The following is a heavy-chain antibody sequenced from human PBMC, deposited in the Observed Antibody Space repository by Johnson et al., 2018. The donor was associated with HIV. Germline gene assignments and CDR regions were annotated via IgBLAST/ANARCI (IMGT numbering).Heavy chain of an antibody. V-gene: IGHV3-13*01. Sequence: VQLVESGGGLVQPGGSLRLSCAASGFTFRNHDMHWVRQATGKGLEWVSAIGPTGDTYYPGSVKGRFTISRENAKNSLYLQMNSLRAGDTAVYYCASFWATGAFDIWGQGTMVTVSS. D-gene: IGHD3-10*01. CDR1: GFTFRNHD. CDR3: ASFWATGAFDI. CDR2: IGPTGDT. J-gene: IGHJ3*02.